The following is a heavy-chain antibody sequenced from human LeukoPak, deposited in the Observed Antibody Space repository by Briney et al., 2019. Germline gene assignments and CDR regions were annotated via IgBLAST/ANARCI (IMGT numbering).Heavy chain of an antibody. J-gene: IGHJ4*02. CDR1: GFTFSSYA. CDR2: ISSGGDHT. V-gene: IGHV3-23*01. CDR3: AKSLRRVVTGTYHFDF. D-gene: IGHD3-10*01. Sequence: GGSLRLSCAASGFTFSSYAMTWVRQAPGKGLEWVAAISSGGDHTYYADSVKGRFTISRDNSKNTLYLKMNSLRGEDTAVYYCAKSLRRVVTGTYHFDFWGQGTLVTVSP.